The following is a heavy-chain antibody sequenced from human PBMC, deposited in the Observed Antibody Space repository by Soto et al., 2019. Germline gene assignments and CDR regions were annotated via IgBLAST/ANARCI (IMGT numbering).Heavy chain of an antibody. CDR2: IIPIFGTA. CDR1: GGTFSSYA. CDR3: ARKPVVEWFPPDY. V-gene: IGHV1-69*01. Sequence: QVQLVQSGAEVKKPGSSVKVSCNASGGTFSSYAISWVRQSPGQGLEWMGGIIPIFGTANYAQKFQGRVTITADESTRTAYMELSSLRSEDTAVYYCARKPVVEWFPPDYWGQGTLVTVSS. D-gene: IGHD3-3*01. J-gene: IGHJ4*02.